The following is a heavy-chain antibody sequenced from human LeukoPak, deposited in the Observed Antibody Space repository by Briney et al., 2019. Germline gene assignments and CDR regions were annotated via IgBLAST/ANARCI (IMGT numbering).Heavy chain of an antibody. V-gene: IGHV3-30-3*01. Sequence: TGGSLRLSCAASGFTFSSYAMHWVRQAPGKGLEWVAVISYDGSNKYYADSVKGRFTISRDNSKNTLYLQMNSLRAEDTAVYYCARGRRITIFGVVIIEGEYYFDYWGQGTLVTVSS. CDR1: GFTFSSYA. J-gene: IGHJ4*02. CDR3: ARGRRITIFGVVIIEGEYYFDY. CDR2: ISYDGSNK. D-gene: IGHD3-3*01.